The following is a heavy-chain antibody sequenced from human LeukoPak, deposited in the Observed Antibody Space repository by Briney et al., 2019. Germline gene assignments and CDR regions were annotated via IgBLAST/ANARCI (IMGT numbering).Heavy chain of an antibody. CDR1: GFSFSSYS. Sequence: PGGSLRLSCAASGFSFSSYSMNWVRQAPGKGMQWVAAISSSGSTTNYAASVKGRFTISRDNSKNTLYLQMNSLRAEDTAVYYCAKLYSGYEINAFDIWGQGTMVTVSS. V-gene: IGHV3-NL1*01. CDR3: AKLYSGYEINAFDI. J-gene: IGHJ3*02. D-gene: IGHD5-12*01. CDR2: ISSSGSTT.